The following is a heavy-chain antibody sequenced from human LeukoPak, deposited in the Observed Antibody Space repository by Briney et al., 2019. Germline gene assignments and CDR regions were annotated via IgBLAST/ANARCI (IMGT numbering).Heavy chain of an antibody. CDR3: ANPDAGGDSTGRPFDC. J-gene: IGHJ4*02. V-gene: IGHV3-30*18. CDR2: ISYAGSAK. Sequence: GRSLRLSCAASGFAFSSYGMHWVRQAPGQGLEWLAVISYAGSAKFYADSVKGRFTISRDNSKNTLFLEMNSLRVEDTAVYYCANPDAGGDSTGRPFDCWGQGTLVTVSS. CDR1: GFAFSSYG. D-gene: IGHD6-19*01.